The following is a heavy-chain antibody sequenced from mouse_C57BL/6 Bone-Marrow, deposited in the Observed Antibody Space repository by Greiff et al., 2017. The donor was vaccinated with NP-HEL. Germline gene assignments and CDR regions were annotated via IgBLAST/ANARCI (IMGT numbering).Heavy chain of an antibody. Sequence: EVKLVESGGGLVKPGGSLKLSCAASGFTFSDYGMHWVRQAPEKGLEWVAYISSGSSTIYYADTVKGRFTISRDNAKNTLFLQMTSLRSEDTAMYYCAKPITTVAAMDYWGQGTSVTVSS. CDR1: GFTFSDYG. CDR2: ISSGSSTI. J-gene: IGHJ4*01. CDR3: AKPITTVAAMDY. V-gene: IGHV5-17*01. D-gene: IGHD1-1*01.